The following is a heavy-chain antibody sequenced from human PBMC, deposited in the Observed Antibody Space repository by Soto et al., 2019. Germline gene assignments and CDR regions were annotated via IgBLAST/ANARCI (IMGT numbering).Heavy chain of an antibody. Sequence: GGSLRLSCAASGFTFSSYAMSWVRQAPGKGLEWVSAISGSGGSTYYADSVKGRFTISRDNSKNTLYLQMNSLRAEDTAVYYCARNVLLWFGELFSQGIDYWGQGTLVTVSS. CDR3: ARNVLLWFGELFSQGIDY. CDR1: GFTFSSYA. V-gene: IGHV3-23*01. D-gene: IGHD3-10*01. J-gene: IGHJ4*02. CDR2: ISGSGGST.